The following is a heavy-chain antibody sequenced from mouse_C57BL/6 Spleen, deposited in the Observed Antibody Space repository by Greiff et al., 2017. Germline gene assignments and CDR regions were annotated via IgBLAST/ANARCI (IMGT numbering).Heavy chain of an antibody. CDR2: IYPGSGST. CDR3: ARMGNYAFYAMDY. J-gene: IGHJ4*01. D-gene: IGHD2-1*01. CDR1: GYTFTSYW. V-gene: IGHV1-55*01. Sequence: VQLQQPGAELVKPGASVKMSCKASGYTFTSYWITWVKQRPGQGLEWIGDIYPGSGSTNYNEKFKSKATLTVDTSSSTAYMQLSSLRSEDSAVYYCARMGNYAFYAMDYWGQGTSVTVSS.